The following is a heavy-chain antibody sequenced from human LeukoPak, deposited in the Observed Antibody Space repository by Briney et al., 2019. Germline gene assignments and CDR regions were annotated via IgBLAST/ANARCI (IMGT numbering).Heavy chain of an antibody. CDR3: AKGLCSTSCYSVPDHV. CDR1: GFTFSSYA. V-gene: IGHV3-23*01. Sequence: PGGSLRLSCAASGFTFSSYAMSWVRQAPGEGLEWVSAISGSGGDTYSADSVKGRFTISRDNSKNTLYLQMNSLRAEGTAVYYCAKGLCSTSCYSVPDHVWGQGTTVTVSS. D-gene: IGHD2-2*01. J-gene: IGHJ6*02. CDR2: ISGSGGDT.